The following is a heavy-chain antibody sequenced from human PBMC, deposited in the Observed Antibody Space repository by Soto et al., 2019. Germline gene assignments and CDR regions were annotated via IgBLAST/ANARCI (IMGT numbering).Heavy chain of an antibody. V-gene: IGHV3-48*01. CDR1: GFTFSSYS. D-gene: IGHD6-19*01. CDR2: ISSSSSTI. CDR3: ASDRTRRGWPIFDS. Sequence: EVQVVESGGGLVQPGGSLRLSCAASGFTFSSYSMNWVRQAPGKGLEWVSYISSSSSTIYYADSVKGRFTISRDNAKDSLYLQMNSLRAEDTAVYYCASDRTRRGWPIFDSWGQGTLVTVSS. J-gene: IGHJ4*02.